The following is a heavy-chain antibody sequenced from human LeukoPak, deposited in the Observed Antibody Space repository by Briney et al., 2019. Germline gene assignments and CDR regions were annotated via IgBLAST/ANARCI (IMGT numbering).Heavy chain of an antibody. CDR1: GYTFTGYY. CDR2: INTNTGNP. J-gene: IGHJ3*02. Sequence: ASVKVSCKASGYTFTGYYMHWVRQAPGQGLEWMGWINTNTGNPTYAQGFTGRFVFSLDTSVSTAYLQISSLKAEDTAVYYCAGSYSSSWGAFDIWGQGTMVTVSS. D-gene: IGHD6-13*01. CDR3: AGSYSSSWGAFDI. V-gene: IGHV7-4-1*02.